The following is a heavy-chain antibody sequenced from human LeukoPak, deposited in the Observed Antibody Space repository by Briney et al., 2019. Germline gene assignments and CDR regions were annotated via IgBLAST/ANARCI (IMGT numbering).Heavy chain of an antibody. CDR1: GFTVSSNY. Sequence: GGSLRLSYAAAGFTVSSNYMSWVRQAPGKGLEWVSVIYSGGSTYYADSVKGRFTISRDNSKNTLYLQMNSLRAEDTAVYYCAREGYYDSSGYHDAFDIWGQGTMVTVSS. D-gene: IGHD3-22*01. CDR3: AREGYYDSSGYHDAFDI. J-gene: IGHJ3*02. CDR2: IYSGGST. V-gene: IGHV3-53*01.